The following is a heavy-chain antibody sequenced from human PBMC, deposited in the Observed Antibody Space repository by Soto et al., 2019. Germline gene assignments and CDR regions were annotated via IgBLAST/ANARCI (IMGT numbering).Heavy chain of an antibody. J-gene: IGHJ6*02. CDR2: IILIFGTA. V-gene: IGHV1-69*13. CDR3: AKNPENYYYGMDV. Sequence: ASVKVSCKASGGTFSSYAISWVRQAPGQGLEWMGGIILIFGTADYAQKFQGRVTITADESTSTAYVELSSLRSEDTAVYYCAKNPENYYYGMDVWGQGTTVTVSS. CDR1: GGTFSSYA.